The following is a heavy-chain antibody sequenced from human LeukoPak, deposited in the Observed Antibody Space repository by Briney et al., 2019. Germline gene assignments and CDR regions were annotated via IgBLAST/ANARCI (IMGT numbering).Heavy chain of an antibody. CDR2: INPNSGGT. Sequence: EASVKVSCKASGYTFTGYYMHWVRQAPGQGLEWMGWINPNSGGTNYAQKFQGRVTMTRDTSISTAYMELSSLRSDDTAVYYCARGSSITVAGAADGFDPWGQGTLVTVSS. D-gene: IGHD6-19*01. CDR3: ARGSSITVAGAADGFDP. CDR1: GYTFTGYY. J-gene: IGHJ5*02. V-gene: IGHV1-2*02.